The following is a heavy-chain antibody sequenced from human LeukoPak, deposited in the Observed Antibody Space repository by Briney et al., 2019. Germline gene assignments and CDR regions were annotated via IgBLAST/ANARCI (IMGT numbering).Heavy chain of an antibody. CDR1: GGSFSSYY. CDR3: ARENYYDSCGYVY. CDR2: IYYSGST. D-gene: IGHD3-22*01. Sequence: SETLSLTCAVYGGSFSSYYWGWIRQPPGKGLEWIGSIYYSGSTYYNPSLKSRITMSVDTSKNQFSLRLSSVTAADTAVYYCARENYYDSCGYVYWGQGTLGTASS. V-gene: IGHV4-39*07. J-gene: IGHJ4*02.